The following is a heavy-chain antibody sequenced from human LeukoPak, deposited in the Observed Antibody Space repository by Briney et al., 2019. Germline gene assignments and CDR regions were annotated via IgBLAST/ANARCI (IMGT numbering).Heavy chain of an antibody. D-gene: IGHD5-18*01. CDR3: AKLEEGYSYGYVDY. CDR1: GFTFSSYG. CDR2: ISYDGSNK. V-gene: IGHV3-30*18. J-gene: IGHJ4*02. Sequence: GGSLRLSCAASGFTFSSYGMHWFRQAPGKGLEWVAVISYDGSNKYYADSVKGRFTISRDNSKNTLYLQMNSLRAEDTAVYYCAKLEEGYSYGYVDYWGQGTLVTVSS.